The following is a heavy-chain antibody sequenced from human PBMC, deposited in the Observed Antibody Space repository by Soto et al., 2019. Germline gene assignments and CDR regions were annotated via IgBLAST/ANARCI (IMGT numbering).Heavy chain of an antibody. CDR2: IIPIFGTA. Sequence: SVKVSCKASGGTFNSYTISWVRQAPGQGLEWMGGIIPIFGTANYAQKFRGRVTITADESTSTAYMELSSLRSEDTAVYYCAGYSSGWKLAKGFDPWGQGTLVTVSS. V-gene: IGHV1-69*13. CDR3: AGYSSGWKLAKGFDP. D-gene: IGHD6-19*01. J-gene: IGHJ5*02. CDR1: GGTFNSYT.